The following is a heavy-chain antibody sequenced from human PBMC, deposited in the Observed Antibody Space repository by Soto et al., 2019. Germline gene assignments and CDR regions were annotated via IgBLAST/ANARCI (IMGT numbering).Heavy chain of an antibody. CDR1: GYTFTSYD. Sequence: ASVKVSCKASGYTFTSYDINWVRQATGQGLEWMGWMNPNSGNTGYAQKFQGRVTMTRNTSISTAYMELSSLRSEDTAVYYCARGGVFFFAAPTNPFDYWGQGALVTVSS. CDR3: ARGGVFFFAAPTNPFDY. D-gene: IGHD3-10*01. V-gene: IGHV1-8*01. CDR2: MNPNSGNT. J-gene: IGHJ4*02.